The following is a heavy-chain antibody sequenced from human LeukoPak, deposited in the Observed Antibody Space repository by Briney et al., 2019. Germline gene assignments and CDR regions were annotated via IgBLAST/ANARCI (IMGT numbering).Heavy chain of an antibody. CDR2: INPNSGGT. CDR3: ARAPTRHSGYDYSPY. D-gene: IGHD5-12*01. Sequence: ASVKVSCKASGYTFTGYYMHWVRQAPGQGLEWMGWINPNSGGTNYAQKFQGRVTMTRDTSISTAYMELSRLRSDDTAVYYCARAPTRHSGYDYSPYWGQGTLVTVSS. CDR1: GYTFTGYY. J-gene: IGHJ4*02. V-gene: IGHV1-2*02.